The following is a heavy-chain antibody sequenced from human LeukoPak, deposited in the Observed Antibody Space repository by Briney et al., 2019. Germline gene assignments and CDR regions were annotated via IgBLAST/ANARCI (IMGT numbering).Heavy chain of an antibody. V-gene: IGHV4-59*13. CDR2: IYYSENT. CDR3: ARPGLVTTETPKYYFDY. D-gene: IGHD4-17*01. Sequence: SETLSLTCTVSGGSISNNFWSWIRQAPGKGLEFIANIYYSENTNYTPPLKSRVTTSVDTSKNQFSLKLSSVTAADTAVYYCARPGLVTTETPKYYFDYWGQGTLVTVSS. J-gene: IGHJ4*02. CDR1: GGSISNNF.